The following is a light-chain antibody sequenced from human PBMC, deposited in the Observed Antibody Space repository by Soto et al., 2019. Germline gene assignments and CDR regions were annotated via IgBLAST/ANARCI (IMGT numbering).Light chain of an antibody. V-gene: IGKV3-20*01. J-gene: IGKJ1*01. CDR1: QSVSSSY. Sequence: EIVLTQSPGTLSLSPGERATLSCRASQSVSSSYLAWYQQKPGQAPRLLIYGASSRATGIPDRFSGSGSGTDFTITISRLEPEDFAVYYCQQYGSSRRRTFGQGTKVEIK. CDR3: QQYGSSRRRT. CDR2: GAS.